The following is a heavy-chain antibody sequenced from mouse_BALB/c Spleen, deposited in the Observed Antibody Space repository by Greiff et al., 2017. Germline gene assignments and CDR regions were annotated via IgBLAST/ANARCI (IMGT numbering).Heavy chain of an antibody. CDR2: INPSNGGT. CDR3: TREGYGYRAMDY. D-gene: IGHD1-2*01. V-gene: IGHV1S81*02. CDR1: GYTFTSYY. J-gene: IGHJ4*01. Sequence: VQLQQSGAELVKPGASVKLSCKASGYTFTSYYMYWVKQRPGQGLEWIGEINPSNGGTNFNEKFKSKATLTVDKSSSTAYMQLSSLTSEDSAVYYCTREGYGYRAMDYWGQGTSVTVSS.